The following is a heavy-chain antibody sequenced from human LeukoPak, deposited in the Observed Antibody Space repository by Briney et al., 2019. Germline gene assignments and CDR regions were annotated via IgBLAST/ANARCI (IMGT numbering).Heavy chain of an antibody. Sequence: SETLSLTCAVYGGSFSGYYWSWIRQPPGKGLEWIGEINHSGSTNYNPSLKSRVTISVDTSKNQFSLKLSSVTAADTAVYHCARLASRGVWGSYRSNWGQGTLVTVSS. CDR2: INHSGST. CDR1: GGSFSGYY. J-gene: IGHJ4*02. V-gene: IGHV4-34*01. CDR3: ARLASRGVWGSYRSN. D-gene: IGHD3-16*02.